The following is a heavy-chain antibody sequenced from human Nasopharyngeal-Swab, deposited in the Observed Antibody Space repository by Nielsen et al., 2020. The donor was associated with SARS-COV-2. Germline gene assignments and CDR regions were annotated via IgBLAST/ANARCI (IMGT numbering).Heavy chain of an antibody. CDR1: GGTLNGFH. D-gene: IGHD6-13*01. CDR2: INHSGST. Sequence: SETLSLTCVVFGGTLNGFHWSWIRQPPGKGLEWIGEINHSGSTNYNPSLKSRVTISVDTSKNQFSLKLSSVTAADTAVYYCARGARYSSSWYLSHYYIDVWGKGTTVTVSS. V-gene: IGHV4-34*01. CDR3: ARGARYSSSWYLSHYYIDV. J-gene: IGHJ6*03.